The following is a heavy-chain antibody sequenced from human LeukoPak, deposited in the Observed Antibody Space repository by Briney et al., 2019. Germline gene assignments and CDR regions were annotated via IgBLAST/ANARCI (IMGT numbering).Heavy chain of an antibody. Sequence: GGSLRLSCAASGFTFSTYEMNWVRQAPGKGLEWVSYISSSGSTIYYADSVKGRFTISRDNAKNSLYLQMNSLRAEDTAVYYCARDWFHAIDYWGQGTLVTVSS. CDR1: GFTFSTYE. J-gene: IGHJ4*02. V-gene: IGHV3-48*03. D-gene: IGHD2/OR15-2a*01. CDR2: ISSSGSTI. CDR3: ARDWFHAIDY.